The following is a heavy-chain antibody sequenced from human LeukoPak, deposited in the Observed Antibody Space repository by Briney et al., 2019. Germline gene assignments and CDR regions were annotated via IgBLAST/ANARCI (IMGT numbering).Heavy chain of an antibody. D-gene: IGHD6-13*01. V-gene: IGHV1-2*02. J-gene: IGHJ4*02. Sequence: ASVKVSCKASGYTFTGYYMHWVRQAPGQGLEWMGWINPNSGGTNYAQKFQGRVTMTRDTSISTAYMELSSLRSEDTAVYYCAPGYSSSWTPFDYWGQGTLVTVSS. CDR3: APGYSSSWTPFDY. CDR2: INPNSGGT. CDR1: GYTFTGYY.